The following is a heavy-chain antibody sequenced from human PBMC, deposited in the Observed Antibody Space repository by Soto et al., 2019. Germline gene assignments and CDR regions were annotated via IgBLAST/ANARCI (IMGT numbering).Heavy chain of an antibody. CDR2: IWYDGSNT. D-gene: IGHD7-27*01. CDR3: VRDLLGSGGHFDY. CDR1: GFIFSSFG. V-gene: IGHV3-33*01. J-gene: IGHJ4*02. Sequence: GGSMRLSCAASGFIFSSFGMHWVRQAPGKGLEWVAHIWYDGSNTYYADSVKGRFTISRDNSRNTVYLQMNSLRAEDTAVYHCVRDLLGSGGHFDYWGQGTPVTVS.